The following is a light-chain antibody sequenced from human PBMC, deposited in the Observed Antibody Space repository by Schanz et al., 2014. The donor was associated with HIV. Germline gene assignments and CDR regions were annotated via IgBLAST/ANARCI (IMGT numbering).Light chain of an antibody. V-gene: IGLV1-44*01. CDR2: NSY. CDR3: AGWDDGLKGWV. CDR1: SSNIGSNA. J-gene: IGLJ3*02. Sequence: QSVLTQPPLASGTPGQRVTISCSVSSSNIGSNAVNWFQHLPGTAPKLLIYNSYHRPSGVPDRFSGSGSGTSASLAISGLQSDDEADYYCAGWDDGLKGWVFGGGTKLTVL.